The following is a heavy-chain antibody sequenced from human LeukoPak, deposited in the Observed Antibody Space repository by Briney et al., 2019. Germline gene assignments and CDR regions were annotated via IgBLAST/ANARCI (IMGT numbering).Heavy chain of an antibody. CDR3: ARAGSGSAIDY. V-gene: IGHV4-34*01. J-gene: IGHJ4*02. D-gene: IGHD3-10*01. CDR2: INHSGST. CDR1: GGSFSGYY. Sequence: SETPSLTCAVYGGSFSGYYWSWIRQPPGKGLEWIGEINHSGSTNYNPSLKSRVTISVDTSKNQFSLKLSSVTAADTAVYYCARAGSGSAIDYWGQGTLVTVSS.